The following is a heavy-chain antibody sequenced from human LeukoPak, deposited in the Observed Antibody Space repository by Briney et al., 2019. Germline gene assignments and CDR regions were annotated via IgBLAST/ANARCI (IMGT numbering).Heavy chain of an antibody. CDR3: AKGRYTTSWYNFDY. CDR2: IGGSVGGA. Sequence: GGSLRLSCAVSGFTFSNYAMSWVRQAPGTGPEWVSAIGGSVGGAYYSDSVKGRFTISRDNSKNTLYLQMNSLRAEDTAVYYCAKGRYTTSWYNFDYWGQGTLVTVSS. D-gene: IGHD6-13*01. J-gene: IGHJ4*02. CDR1: GFTFSNYA. V-gene: IGHV3-23*01.